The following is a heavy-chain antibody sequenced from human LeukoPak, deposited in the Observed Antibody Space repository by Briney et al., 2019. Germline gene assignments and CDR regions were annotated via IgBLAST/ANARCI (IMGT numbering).Heavy chain of an antibody. CDR1: GGSISSSSYY. D-gene: IGHD4-23*01. CDR2: IYYSGST. Sequence: SETLPLTCTVSGGSISSSSYYWGWIRQPPGKGLEWIGSIYYSGSTYYNPSLKSRVTISVDTSKNQFSLKLSSVTAADTAVYYCARPFPTYGGDAFDIWGQGTMVTVSS. J-gene: IGHJ3*02. V-gene: IGHV4-39*01. CDR3: ARPFPTYGGDAFDI.